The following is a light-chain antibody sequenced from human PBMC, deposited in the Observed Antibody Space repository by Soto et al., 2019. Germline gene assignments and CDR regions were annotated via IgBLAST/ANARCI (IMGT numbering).Light chain of an antibody. Sequence: EIVLTQSPATLSLSPGERATLSCGASQTISNNFLAWYQQRPGLAPRLLIYDASNRAAGIPDRFSGSGSGTDFTLTISRLEPEDFAVYYCQQFDKLITFGGGTKLDIK. V-gene: IGKV3D-20*01. J-gene: IGKJ4*01. CDR3: QQFDKLIT. CDR2: DAS. CDR1: QTISNNF.